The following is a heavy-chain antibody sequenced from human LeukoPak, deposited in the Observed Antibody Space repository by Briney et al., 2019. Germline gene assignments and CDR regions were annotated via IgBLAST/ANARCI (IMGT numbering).Heavy chain of an antibody. J-gene: IGHJ4*02. Sequence: APVKVSCKTSGYTFNNYAMHWVRQAPRQRLEWMGCINGDNGNTQYSQKFQGRVTFTRDTSASTAYMELSSLTSEDMAVFYCARGGPNSGGWTLDHWGQGTLVSVSS. CDR2: INGDNGNT. CDR1: GYTFNNYA. D-gene: IGHD6-19*01. CDR3: ARGGPNSGGWTLDH. V-gene: IGHV1-3*03.